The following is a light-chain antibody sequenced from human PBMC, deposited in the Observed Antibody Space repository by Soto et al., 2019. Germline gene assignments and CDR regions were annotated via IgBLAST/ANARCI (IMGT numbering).Light chain of an antibody. V-gene: IGKV3-11*01. Sequence: EIVLTQSPATLSLSPGERATLSCRASQSVSSYLAWYQQKPGQAPRLLIYDASNRATGIPARFSGSGSGTDFNLAISSLEPEDFAVYYCQQRSNWPRTFGQVTKVEIE. CDR2: DAS. CDR3: QQRSNWPRT. CDR1: QSVSSY. J-gene: IGKJ1*01.